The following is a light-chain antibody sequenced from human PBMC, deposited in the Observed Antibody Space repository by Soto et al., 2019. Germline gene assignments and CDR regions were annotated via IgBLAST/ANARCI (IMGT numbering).Light chain of an antibody. CDR2: LAS. V-gene: IGKV2-28*01. CDR1: QSLLQSTGHNY. Sequence: DIVVTQSPLSLPVTPGEPASISCRSSQSLLQSTGHNYLDWYVQKPGQSPQLLIYLASYRASGVPDRFSGSGSGTDFTLTISRVEAEDVVVYYCMEALQPFTFGQGTKLEIK. CDR3: MEALQPFT. J-gene: IGKJ2*01.